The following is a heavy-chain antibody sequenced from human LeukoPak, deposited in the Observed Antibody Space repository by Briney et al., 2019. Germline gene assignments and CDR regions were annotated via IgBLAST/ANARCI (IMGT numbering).Heavy chain of an antibody. CDR3: VREVMDGSAPYFWYFDL. CDR1: GSSFSIYD. V-gene: IGHV3-13*01. CDR2: IGGGFDT. Sequence: GRSLRLSCAVSGSSFSIYDMHWVRQATGQGLEWVSAIGGGFDTYYSDSVKGRFTISRDNSKSSVFLQMNSLRAEDTAVYYCVREVMDGSAPYFWYFDLWGRGTLVTVSS. D-gene: IGHD1-26*01. J-gene: IGHJ2*01.